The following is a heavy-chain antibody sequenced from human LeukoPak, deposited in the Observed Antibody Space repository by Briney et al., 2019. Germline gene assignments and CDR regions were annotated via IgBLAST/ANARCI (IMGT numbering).Heavy chain of an antibody. CDR2: VSTSSSYI. D-gene: IGHD1-26*01. CDR3: ARDKIVGATVLDY. Sequence: GGSLRLSCAASGFTFSSYDMNWVRQAPGKGLEWVSSVSTSSSYIYYADSVKGRFTISRDNAKNSLYLQMNSLRAEDTAVYYCARDKIVGATVLDYWGQGSLVTVSS. V-gene: IGHV3-21*01. J-gene: IGHJ4*02. CDR1: GFTFSSYD.